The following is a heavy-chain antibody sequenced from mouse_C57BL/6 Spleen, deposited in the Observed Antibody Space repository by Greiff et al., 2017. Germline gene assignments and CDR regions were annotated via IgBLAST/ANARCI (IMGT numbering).Heavy chain of an antibody. Sequence: EVMLVESGGGLVKPGGSLKLSCAASGFTFSDYGMHWVRQAPEKGLEWVAYISSGSSTIYYADTVKGRFTISRDNAKNTLFLQMTSLRSEDTAMYYCAGPYYGSSYDYYAMDYWGQGTSVTVSS. J-gene: IGHJ4*01. CDR2: ISSGSSTI. D-gene: IGHD1-1*01. V-gene: IGHV5-17*01. CDR1: GFTFSDYG. CDR3: AGPYYGSSYDYYAMDY.